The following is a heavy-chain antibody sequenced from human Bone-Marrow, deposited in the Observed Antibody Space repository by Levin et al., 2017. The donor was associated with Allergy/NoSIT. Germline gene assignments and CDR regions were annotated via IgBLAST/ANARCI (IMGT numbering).Heavy chain of an antibody. V-gene: IGHV3-21*04. J-gene: IGHJ6*02. CDR1: GFNFSTYN. CDR3: ARHRTYGILSNYGMDV. CDR2: INSGSTDI. Sequence: GESLKISCAASGFNFSTYNMNWVRQAPGKALEWVSSINSGSTDIYYADSLKGRLTISRDNAENSLYLQMNGLRAGDTAVYYCARHRTYGILSNYGMDVWGQGTTVTVSS. D-gene: IGHD3-9*01.